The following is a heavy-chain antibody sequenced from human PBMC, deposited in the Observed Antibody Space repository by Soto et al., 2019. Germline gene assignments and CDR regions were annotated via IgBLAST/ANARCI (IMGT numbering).Heavy chain of an antibody. J-gene: IGHJ4*02. D-gene: IGHD3-22*01. V-gene: IGHV1-69*13. Sequence: SLKVSCKASGCTVSRYAISWVRQAPGKGLEWMGGIIPIFGTANYAQKFQGRVTITADESTSTAYMELSSLRSEDTAVYYCASYDGYYNDRSGYYLDYWGQGNLVTVSS. CDR3: ASYDGYYNDRSGYYLDY. CDR2: IIPIFGTA. CDR1: GCTVSRYA.